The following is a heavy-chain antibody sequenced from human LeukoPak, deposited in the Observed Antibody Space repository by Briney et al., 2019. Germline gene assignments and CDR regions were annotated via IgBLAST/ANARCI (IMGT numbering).Heavy chain of an antibody. J-gene: IGHJ3*01. V-gene: IGHV1-69*06. D-gene: IGHD1-26*01. CDR1: GYTFTTYA. Sequence: ASVKVSCKASGYTFTTYAMNWVRQAPGHGLEWMGGIIPIFGTANYAQKFEGRVTITADKSTNTTYMEISSLTSDDTAVYYCARDAQWELRAFDVWGRGTMVIVSS. CDR2: IIPIFGTA. CDR3: ARDAQWELRAFDV.